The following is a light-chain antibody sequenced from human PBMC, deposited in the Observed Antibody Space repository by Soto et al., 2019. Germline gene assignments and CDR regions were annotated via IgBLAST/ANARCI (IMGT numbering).Light chain of an antibody. J-gene: IGLJ1*01. CDR1: SSDVGRFNY. CDR3: CSYGDSYYV. Sequence: QSALTQPRSVSGSPGQSVTISCTGTSSDVGRFNYVSWYQQHPGKAPKFMIYDVSERPSGVPDRFSGSKSGNTASLTISGLQDEDEADYYCCSYGDSYYVFGTGTKLTVL. V-gene: IGLV2-11*01. CDR2: DVS.